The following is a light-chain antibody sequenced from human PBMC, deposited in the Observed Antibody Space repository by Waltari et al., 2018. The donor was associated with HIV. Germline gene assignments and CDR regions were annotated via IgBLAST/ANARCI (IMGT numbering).Light chain of an antibody. CDR2: KAS. CDR3: QQYNNYPLT. Sequence: DIQMTQSPSTLSASVGDRDTITCRASQTSNSWLAWYQQKPGKAPKLLIYKASSLESGVPSRFSGSGSGTDFTLTISSLQPDDSATYYCQQYNNYPLTFGGGTRLE. V-gene: IGKV1-5*03. J-gene: IGKJ4*01. CDR1: QTSNSW.